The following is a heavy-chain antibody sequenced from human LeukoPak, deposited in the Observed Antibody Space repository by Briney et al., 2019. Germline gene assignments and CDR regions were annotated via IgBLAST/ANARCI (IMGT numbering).Heavy chain of an antibody. V-gene: IGHV1-2*02. Sequence: ASVKVSCKASGYTFTSSYMHWVRQAPGQRLEWMAWINPSSGGTHYALRFQGRVTMTRDTSISTAYMELSSLRSDDTAVYYCAPQPFDYGAVSPYDAFDIWGQGTMVTVSS. D-gene: IGHD4-17*01. CDR2: INPSSGGT. CDR1: GYTFTSSY. CDR3: APQPFDYGAVSPYDAFDI. J-gene: IGHJ3*02.